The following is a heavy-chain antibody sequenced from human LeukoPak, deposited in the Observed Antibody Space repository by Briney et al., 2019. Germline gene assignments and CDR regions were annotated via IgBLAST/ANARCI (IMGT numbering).Heavy chain of an antibody. CDR1: GFTFSSYG. V-gene: IGHV3-30*02. D-gene: IGHD4/OR15-4a*01. Sequence: GGSLRLSCAASGFTFSSYGMHWVRQAPGKGLEWVAFIQFDGINKYYVDSVKGRFTISRDNSKNTLYLQMNSLRAEDTAVYYCARRAGAYSHPYDYWGQGTLVTVSS. CDR3: ARRAGAYSHPYDY. CDR2: IQFDGINK. J-gene: IGHJ4*02.